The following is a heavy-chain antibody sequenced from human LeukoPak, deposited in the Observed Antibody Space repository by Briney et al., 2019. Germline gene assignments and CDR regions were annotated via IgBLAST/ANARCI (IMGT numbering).Heavy chain of an antibody. Sequence: GGSLRLSCAASGFTVSSNYMSWVRQAPGKGLEWVSVIYSGGSTYYADSVKGRFTISRDNSKNTLYLQMNSLRAEDTAVYYCARGAVAGTGLSDYWGQGTLVTVSS. CDR3: ARGAVAGTGLSDY. D-gene: IGHD6-19*01. CDR2: IYSGGST. J-gene: IGHJ4*02. CDR1: GFTVSSNY. V-gene: IGHV3-53*05.